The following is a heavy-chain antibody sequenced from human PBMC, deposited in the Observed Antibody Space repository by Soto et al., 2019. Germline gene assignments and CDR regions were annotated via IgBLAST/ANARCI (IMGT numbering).Heavy chain of an antibody. D-gene: IGHD2-8*01. CDR3: VSQRTSVLTQAYFDY. CDR1: CGSVSNSNYY. Sequence: SETLSLTCTVSCGSVSNSNYYWGWIRQSPGKGLEWIGSVYYRGRSYSKSSVKSRVTISVDTSKNQFSLNLNSVTASDTAVYFCVSQRTSVLTQAYFDYWGPGALVTVSS. CDR2: VYYRGRS. V-gene: IGHV4-39*01. J-gene: IGHJ4*02.